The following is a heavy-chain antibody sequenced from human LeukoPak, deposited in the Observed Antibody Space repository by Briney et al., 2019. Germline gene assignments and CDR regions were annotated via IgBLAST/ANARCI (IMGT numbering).Heavy chain of an antibody. J-gene: IGHJ1*01. CDR1: GFTFSSYE. D-gene: IGHD3-22*01. V-gene: IGHV3-23*01. Sequence: PGGSLRLSCAASGFTFSSYEMNWVRQAPGKGLEWVSGISGGGGSTYYADSVKGRFTISRDNSKNTLYLQMNSLRAEDTAVYYCAKAYYYDSSAYYSGRLLYFQHWGQGTLVTVSS. CDR2: ISGGGGST. CDR3: AKAYYYDSSAYYSGRLLYFQH.